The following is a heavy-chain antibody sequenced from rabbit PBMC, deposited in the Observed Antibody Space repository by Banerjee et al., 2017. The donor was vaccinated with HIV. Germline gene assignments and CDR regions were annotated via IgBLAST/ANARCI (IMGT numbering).Heavy chain of an antibody. CDR1: GFSFNNNYY. CDR3: ARDLTYWTYIIIGDSYVPYGMDL. Sequence: QSLEESGGDLVKPGASLTLTCTASGFSFNNNYYMCWVRQAPGKGLEWIACIYAGSSGSTYYASWAKGRFTISKTSSTTVTLQMTSLTAADTATYFCARDLTYWTYIIIGDSYVPYGMDLWGPGTLVTVS. V-gene: IGHV1S40*01. D-gene: IGHD6-1*01. CDR2: IYAGSSGST. J-gene: IGHJ6*01.